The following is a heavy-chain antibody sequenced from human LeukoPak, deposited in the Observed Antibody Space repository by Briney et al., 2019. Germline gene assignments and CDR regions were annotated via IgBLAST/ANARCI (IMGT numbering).Heavy chain of an antibody. Sequence: ASVKVSCKASGYTFTGYYMHWVRQAPGQGLEWMGWINPNSGGTNYAQKFQGRVTMTRDTSISTAYMELRSLRSDDTAVYYCARDTADSNYPCGMDVWGQGTTVTVSS. CDR1: GYTFTGYY. J-gene: IGHJ6*02. V-gene: IGHV1-2*02. CDR2: INPNSGGT. CDR3: ARDTADSNYPCGMDV. D-gene: IGHD4-4*01.